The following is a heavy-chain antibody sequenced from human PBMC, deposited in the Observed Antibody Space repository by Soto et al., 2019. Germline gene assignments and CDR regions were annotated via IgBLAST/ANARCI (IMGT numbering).Heavy chain of an antibody. CDR3: AADQIHFTVPGITIFGVVHYYGMDV. V-gene: IGHV1-58*01. D-gene: IGHD3-3*01. J-gene: IGHJ6*02. CDR2: IVVGSGNT. CDR1: GFTFTSSA. Sequence: GASLKVSCKASGFTFTSSAVQWVRQARGQRLEWIGWIVVGSGNTNYAQKFQERVTITRDMSTSTAYMELSSLRSEDTAVYYCAADQIHFTVPGITIFGVVHYYGMDVWGQGTTVTVSS.